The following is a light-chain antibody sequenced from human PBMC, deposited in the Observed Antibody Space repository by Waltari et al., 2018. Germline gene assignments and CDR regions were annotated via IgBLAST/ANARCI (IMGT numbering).Light chain of an antibody. V-gene: IGLV3-1*01. Sequence: SYDPTQSPSVSVSPGQTASITCSGDGLEKKYVCWYQQKPGQSPVLVIYQDVRRPSEIPERFSGSNSGNTATLTISGTQPMDEADYYCQAWDSGVAGVFGTGTRVTVL. J-gene: IGLJ1*01. CDR2: QDV. CDR3: QAWDSGVAGV. CDR1: GLEKKY.